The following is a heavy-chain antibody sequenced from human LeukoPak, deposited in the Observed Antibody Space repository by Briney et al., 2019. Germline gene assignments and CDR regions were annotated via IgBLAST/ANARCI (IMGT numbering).Heavy chain of an antibody. V-gene: IGHV4-31*03. CDR3: AGGGYPLVDY. CDR1: GGSISSGGYY. J-gene: IGHJ4*02. D-gene: IGHD5-12*01. Sequence: SETLSLTCTVSGGSISSGGYYWSWIRQHPGKGLEWIGYIYYSGSTYYNPSLKSRVTISVDTSKNQFSLKLSSVTAADTAVYYCAGGGYPLVDYWGQGTLVTVSS. CDR2: IYYSGST.